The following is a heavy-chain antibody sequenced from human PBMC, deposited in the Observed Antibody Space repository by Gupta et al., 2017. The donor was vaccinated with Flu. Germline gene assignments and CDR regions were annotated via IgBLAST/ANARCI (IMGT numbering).Heavy chain of an antibody. V-gene: IGHV3-23*01. CDR3: AKMPSGDEYVGPNYFGP. J-gene: IGHJ5*02. D-gene: IGHD5-12*01. Sequence: EVQLLQSGGGSVQPGGSLRLSCAASGFDSRFNFKKYAMTWVRQAAGKGLEWVSGLSGDGAKAYYAGSVRGRFIISRDNFRNTVYLQMDSLIAEDTAVYFCAKMPSGDEYVGPNYFGPWGQGTLVSVS. CDR2: LSGDGAKA. CDR1: GFDSRFNFKKYA.